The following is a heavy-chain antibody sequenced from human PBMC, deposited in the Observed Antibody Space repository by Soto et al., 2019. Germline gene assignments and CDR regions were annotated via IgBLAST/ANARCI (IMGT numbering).Heavy chain of an antibody. CDR2: IYYSGST. J-gene: IGHJ5*02. D-gene: IGHD3-3*01. CDR1: GGSISSSSYY. CDR3: ASSRFLEWSQGPFDP. Sequence: TSETLSLTCTVSGGSISSSSYYWGWIRQPPGKGLEWIGSIYYSGSTYYNPSLKSRVTISVDTSKNQFSLKLSSVTAADTAVYYCASSRFLEWSQGPFDPWGQGTLVTVPQ. V-gene: IGHV4-39*01.